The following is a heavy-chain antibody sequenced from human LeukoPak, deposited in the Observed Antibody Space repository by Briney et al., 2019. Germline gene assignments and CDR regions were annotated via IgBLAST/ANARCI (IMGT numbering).Heavy chain of an antibody. V-gene: IGHV4-34*01. CDR1: GGSFSGYY. J-gene: IGHJ4*02. CDR3: ARRHSSSWQRAVDY. Sequence: SETLSLTCAVYGGSFSGYYWSWIRQPPGKGLEWLGEINHSGSTNYNPSLKSRVTISVDTSKNQFSLKLSSVTAADTAVYYCARRHSSSWQRAVDYWGQGTLVTVSS. D-gene: IGHD6-13*01. CDR2: INHSGST.